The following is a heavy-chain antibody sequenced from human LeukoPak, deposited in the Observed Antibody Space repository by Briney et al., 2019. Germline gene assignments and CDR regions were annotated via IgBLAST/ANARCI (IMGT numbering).Heavy chain of an antibody. CDR2: ISSSSSYI. J-gene: IGHJ4*02. CDR1: GFTFSSYS. CDR3: ARDNCEGAYYYDSSGYYEGTEPLDY. V-gene: IGHV3-21*01. D-gene: IGHD3-22*01. Sequence: GGSLRLSCAASGFTFSSYSMNWVRQAPGKGLEWVSSISSSSSYIYYADSVKGRFTISRDNAKNSLYLQMNSLRAEDTAVYYCARDNCEGAYYYDSSGYYEGTEPLDYWGQGTLVTVSS.